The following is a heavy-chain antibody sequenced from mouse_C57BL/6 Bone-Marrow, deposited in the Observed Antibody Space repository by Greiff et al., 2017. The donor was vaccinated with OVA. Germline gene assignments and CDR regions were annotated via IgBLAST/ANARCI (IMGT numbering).Heavy chain of an antibody. J-gene: IGHJ2*01. Sequence: QVQLKQSGAELVRPGASVTLSCKASGYTFTDYEMHWVKQTPVHGLEWIGAIDPETGGTAYNQKFKGKAILTADKSSSTAYMELRSLTSEDSAVYYCTREHYYGSSYYFDYWGQGTTLTVSS. CDR3: TREHYYGSSYYFDY. CDR1: GYTFTDYE. CDR2: IDPETGGT. D-gene: IGHD1-1*01. V-gene: IGHV1-15*01.